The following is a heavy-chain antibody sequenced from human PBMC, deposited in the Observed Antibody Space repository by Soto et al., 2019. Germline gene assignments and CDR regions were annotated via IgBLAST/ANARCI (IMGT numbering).Heavy chain of an antibody. Sequence: PSETLSLTCAVSGASFSRGGHSWTSIRLPPGKALEWIANIHDSGSTSYNPSLKSRVTISVDRSKNQFSLKLTSVTAADPAVYFCARGSSSYSDYGGDVWGQGTTVGVS. CDR1: GASFSRGGHS. J-gene: IGHJ6*02. D-gene: IGHD6-6*01. CDR2: IHDSGST. V-gene: IGHV4-30-2*01. CDR3: ARGSSSYSDYGGDV.